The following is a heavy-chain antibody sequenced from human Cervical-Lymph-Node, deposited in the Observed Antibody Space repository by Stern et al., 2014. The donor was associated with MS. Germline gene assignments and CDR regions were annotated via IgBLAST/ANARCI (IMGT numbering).Heavy chain of an antibody. Sequence: VQLEESGPGLVKPSPTLSLTCTVSGGSISSSGYYWSWIRQPADKGLEWIGRIHASGSTYYNPSLKSRVTISRDTAKNQFSLKLTSVTAADTAVYYCATTRWDLFTWNWFDPWGQGTLVTVSS. CDR2: IHASGST. CDR1: GGSISSSGYY. D-gene: IGHD1-26*01. V-gene: IGHV4-61*02. J-gene: IGHJ5*02. CDR3: ATTRWDLFTWNWFDP.